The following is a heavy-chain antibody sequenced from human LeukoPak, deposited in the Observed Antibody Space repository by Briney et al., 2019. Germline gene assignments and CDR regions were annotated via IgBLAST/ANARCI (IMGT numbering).Heavy chain of an antibody. J-gene: IGHJ4*02. CDR1: GFTFSKYT. V-gene: IGHV3-15*01. Sequence: GGSLRLSCVASGFTFSKYTMSWVRQAPGKGLEWVGRIKSKTDGGTTDYAAPVKGRFTISRDDSKNTLYLQMNSLKTEDTAVYYCTTILDTAMVVDYWGQGTLVTVSS. CDR2: IKSKTDGGTT. CDR3: TTILDTAMVVDY. D-gene: IGHD5-18*01.